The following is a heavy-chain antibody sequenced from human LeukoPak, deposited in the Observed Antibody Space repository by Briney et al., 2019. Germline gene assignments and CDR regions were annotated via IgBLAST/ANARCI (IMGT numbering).Heavy chain of an antibody. D-gene: IGHD3-10*01. CDR3: ARDPPQYYYGSGSLGYYFDY. V-gene: IGHV3-21*01. J-gene: IGHJ4*02. Sequence: KPGGSLRLSCAASGFTFSSYSMNWVRQAPGKGLEWVSSISSSSSYIYYADSVKGRFTISRDNAKNSLYLQMNSLGAEDTAVYYCARDPPQYYYGSGSLGYYFDYWGQGTLVTVSS. CDR2: ISSSSSYI. CDR1: GFTFSSYS.